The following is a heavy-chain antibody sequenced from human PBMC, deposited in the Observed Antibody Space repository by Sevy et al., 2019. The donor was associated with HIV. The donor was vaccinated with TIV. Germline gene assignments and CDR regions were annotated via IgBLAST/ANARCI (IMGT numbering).Heavy chain of an antibody. Sequence: GESLKISCAASGFTFRSYSMNWVRQAPGMGLEWVSSISISSRNIYYADSMKGRFTISRDNAKNSQYLQMNSLRAEDTAVYYCARAPEENHDYVTGSFDYWGQGTLVTVSS. CDR1: GFTFRSYS. CDR2: ISISSRNI. V-gene: IGHV3-21*01. CDR3: ARAPEENHDYVTGSFDY. J-gene: IGHJ4*02. D-gene: IGHD3-16*01.